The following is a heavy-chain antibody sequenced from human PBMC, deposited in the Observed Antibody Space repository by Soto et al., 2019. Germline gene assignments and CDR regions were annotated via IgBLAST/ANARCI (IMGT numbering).Heavy chain of an antibody. V-gene: IGHV3-23*01. D-gene: IGHD4-17*01. J-gene: IGHJ4*02. CDR2: ITGRDGNT. Sequence: EVQLLESGGGLVQPGGSLRLSCVASGFTFSNYAMSWVRQAPGKGLEWVSAITGRDGNTYYADSVKGRFTISRDNSDNMLFLQLNSRRAEDTAVYHCAKGHGAVTTVWSWEYWGLGTLVTVSS. CDR3: AKGHGAVTTVWSWEY. CDR1: GFTFSNYA.